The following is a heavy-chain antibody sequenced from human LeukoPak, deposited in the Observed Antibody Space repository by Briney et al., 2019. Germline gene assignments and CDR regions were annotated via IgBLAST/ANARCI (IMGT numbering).Heavy chain of an antibody. D-gene: IGHD1-26*01. CDR1: GYTLTELS. CDR2: FDPEEGET. CDR3: ATGRSGSYLDYFDY. V-gene: IGHV1-24*01. J-gene: IGHJ4*02. Sequence: ASVKVSCKVSGYTLTELSMHWVRQAPGKGLEWMGGFDPEEGETIYAQKFQGRVTMTEDTSTDTAYMELSSLRSEDTAVYYCATGRSGSYLDYFDYWGQGTLVTVSS.